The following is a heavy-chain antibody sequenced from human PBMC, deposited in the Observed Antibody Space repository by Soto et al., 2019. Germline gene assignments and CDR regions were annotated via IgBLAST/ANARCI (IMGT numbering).Heavy chain of an antibody. D-gene: IGHD6-6*01. Sequence: GASVKVSCKASGYTFTSYDINWVRQATGQGLEWMGWMNPNSGNTGFAQKFQARVTMTSNTSISTAYMELSSLRSEDTAVYYCARALFEYSSSSDAFDIWGQGTMVTVS. CDR2: MNPNSGNT. CDR3: ARALFEYSSSSDAFDI. J-gene: IGHJ3*02. V-gene: IGHV1-8*01. CDR1: GYTFTSYD.